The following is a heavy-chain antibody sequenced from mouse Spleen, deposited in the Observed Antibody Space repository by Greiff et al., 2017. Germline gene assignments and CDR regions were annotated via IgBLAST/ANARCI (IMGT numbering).Heavy chain of an antibody. D-gene: IGHD2-14*01. Sequence: EVQLQESGAELVRPGASVKLSCTASGFNIKDDYMHWVKQRPEQGLEWIGWIDPENGDTEYASKFQGKATITADTSSNTAYLQLSSLTSEDTAVYYCTGYDDYFDYWGQGTTLTVSS. CDR1: GFNIKDDY. V-gene: IGHV14-4*01. J-gene: IGHJ2*01. CDR3: TGYDDYFDY. CDR2: IDPENGDT.